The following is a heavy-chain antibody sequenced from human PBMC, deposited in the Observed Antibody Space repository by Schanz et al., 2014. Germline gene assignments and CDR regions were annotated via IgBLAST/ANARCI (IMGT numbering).Heavy chain of an antibody. CDR2: MSWNAGSL. J-gene: IGHJ4*02. Sequence: EVQLVESGGGLVQPGRSLRLSCVASGFRFDDYAMHWVRQAPGKGLEWVSGMSWNAGSLGYGDSVKGRFTISRDNAKNSLYLQMNSLTAEDTAVYYCARSRGFDSIFDFWGRGTLVTVSS. D-gene: IGHD5-12*01. V-gene: IGHV3-9*01. CDR3: ARSRGFDSIFDF. CDR1: GFRFDDYA.